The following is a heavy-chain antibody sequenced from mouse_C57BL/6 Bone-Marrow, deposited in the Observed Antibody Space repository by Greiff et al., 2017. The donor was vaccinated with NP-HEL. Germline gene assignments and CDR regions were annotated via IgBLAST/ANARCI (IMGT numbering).Heavy chain of an antibody. Sequence: EVNLVESGGDLVKPGGSLKLSCAASGFTFSSYGMSWVRQTPDKRLEWVATISSGGSYTYYPDSVKGRFTISRDNAKNTLYLQMSSLKSEDTAMYYCARRGLEYYYAMDYWGQGTSVTVSS. CDR1: GFTFSSYG. CDR3: ARRGLEYYYAMDY. CDR2: ISSGGSYT. V-gene: IGHV5-6*02. J-gene: IGHJ4*01.